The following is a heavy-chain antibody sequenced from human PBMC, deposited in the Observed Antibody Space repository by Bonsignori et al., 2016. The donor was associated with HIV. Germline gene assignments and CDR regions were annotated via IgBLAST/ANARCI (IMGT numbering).Heavy chain of an antibody. J-gene: IGHJ4*02. CDR3: ARVKILVWSGETYRLGPLDS. CDR1: GFTFSDHY. D-gene: IGHD3-10*01. V-gene: IGHV3-11*01. CDR2: IHNFDITR. Sequence: GESLKISCSVSGFTFSDHYMSWIRQAPGKGLEWVSYIHNFDITRYYANSVKGRFIISRDNAKNSLFLQMNSLRPEDTAVYYCARVKILVWSGETYRLGPLDSWGQGTLVTVSS.